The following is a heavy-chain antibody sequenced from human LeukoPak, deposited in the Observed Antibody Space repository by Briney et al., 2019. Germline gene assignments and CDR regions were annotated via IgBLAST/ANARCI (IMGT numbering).Heavy chain of an antibody. CDR1: GGSFSSSNW. Sequence: SETLSLTCVVSGGSFSSSNWWSSVRQPPGKGLEWIGDIYHSGSSNYNPSLKSRVTISVDKSKNQFSLKLSSMTAADTAVYYCARGQQLLQAFDYWGQGTLVSVSS. V-gene: IGHV4-4*02. CDR3: ARGQQLLQAFDY. D-gene: IGHD6-13*01. J-gene: IGHJ4*02. CDR2: IYHSGSS.